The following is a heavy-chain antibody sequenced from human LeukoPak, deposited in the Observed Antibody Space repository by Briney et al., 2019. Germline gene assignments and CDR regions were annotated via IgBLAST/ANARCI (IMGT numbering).Heavy chain of an antibody. V-gene: IGHV4-59*08. D-gene: IGHD2-2*01. CDR1: GGSISSYY. CDR2: IYYSGST. Sequence: SQTLSLTCTVSGGSISSYYWSWIRQPPGKGLEWIGYIYYSGSTNYNPSLKSRVTISVDTSKNQFSLKLSSVTAADTAVYYCARLTVVPAAMTGGDYYYGMDVWGQGTTVTVSS. CDR3: ARLTVVPAAMTGGDYYYGMDV. J-gene: IGHJ6*02.